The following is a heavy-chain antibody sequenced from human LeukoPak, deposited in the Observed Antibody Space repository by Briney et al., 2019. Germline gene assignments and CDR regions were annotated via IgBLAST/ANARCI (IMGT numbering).Heavy chain of an antibody. J-gene: IGHJ4*02. CDR3: ARDRGSWGYFDWDYFDY. Sequence: ASVKVSCKASGYTFTGYYMHWVRQAPGQGLEWMGWINPNSGGTNYAQKFQGRVTMTRDTSISTAYMELSRLRSDDTAVYYCARDRGSWGYFDWDYFDYWGQGTLVTVSS. CDR2: INPNSGGT. CDR1: GYTFTGYY. V-gene: IGHV1-2*02. D-gene: IGHD3-9*01.